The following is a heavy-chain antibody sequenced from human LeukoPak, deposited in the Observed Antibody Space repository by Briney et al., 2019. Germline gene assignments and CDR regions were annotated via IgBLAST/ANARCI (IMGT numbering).Heavy chain of an antibody. CDR3: AKRNYYGSGSYSYYGMDV. Sequence: GGSLRLSCAASGFTFSSYGMHWVRQAPGKGLEWVAVISYDGSNKYYADSVKGRFTISRDNSKNTLYLQMNSLRAEDTAAYYCAKRNYYGSGSYSYYGMDVWGKGTTVTVSS. CDR1: GFTFSSYG. D-gene: IGHD3-10*01. CDR2: ISYDGSNK. V-gene: IGHV3-30*18. J-gene: IGHJ6*04.